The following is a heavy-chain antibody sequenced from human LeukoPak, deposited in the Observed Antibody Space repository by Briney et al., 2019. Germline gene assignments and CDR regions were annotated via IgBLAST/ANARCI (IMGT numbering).Heavy chain of an antibody. CDR1: GYTFTGYY. D-gene: IGHD5-24*01. J-gene: IGHJ4*02. Sequence: ASVKVSCKASGYTFTGYYMPWVRQAPGQGLEWMGRINPNSGGTNYAQKFQGRVTMTRDTSISTAYMELSRLRSDDTAVYYCARAGDGYYGTGNDYWGQGTLVTVSS. V-gene: IGHV1-2*06. CDR3: ARAGDGYYGTGNDY. CDR2: INPNSGGT.